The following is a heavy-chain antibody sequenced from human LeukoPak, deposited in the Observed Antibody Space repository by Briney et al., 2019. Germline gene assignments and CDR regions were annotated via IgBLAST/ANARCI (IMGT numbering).Heavy chain of an antibody. CDR3: ARDSSAYYYDSSGYYLGIKSYYFDY. CDR1: GYTFTSYG. D-gene: IGHD3-22*01. V-gene: IGHV1-18*01. J-gene: IGHJ4*02. Sequence: ASVKVSCKASGYTFTSYGISWVRPAPGQGLEWMGWISAYNGNTNYAQRLQDKVTMTTDTSTSTAYMELRSMRSDDTAVYYCARDSSAYYYDSSGYYLGIKSYYFDYWGQGTLVTVSS. CDR2: ISAYNGNT.